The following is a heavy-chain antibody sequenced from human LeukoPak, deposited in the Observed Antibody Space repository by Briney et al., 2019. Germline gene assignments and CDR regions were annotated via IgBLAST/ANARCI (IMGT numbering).Heavy chain of an antibody. V-gene: IGHV4-34*01. D-gene: IGHD4-11*01. CDR2: INHSGST. CDR3: ARGVGVSYSNY. J-gene: IGHJ4*02. CDR1: GGSFSGYY. Sequence: PSETLSLTCAVYGGSFSGYYWSWIRQPPGKGLEWIGEINHSGSTNYNPSLKSRVTISVDTSKNQFSLKLGSVTAADTAVYYCARGVGVSYSNYWGQGTLVTVSS.